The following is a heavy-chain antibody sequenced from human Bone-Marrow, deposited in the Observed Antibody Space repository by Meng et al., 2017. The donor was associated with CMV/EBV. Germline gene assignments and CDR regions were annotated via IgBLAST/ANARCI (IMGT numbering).Heavy chain of an antibody. CDR1: GYTFTSYY. Sequence: ALVKVSCKASGYTFTSYYIYWVRQAPGQGLEWMGVINPSGGSTNYAQKFQGRITMTRDTSTSTVYMELSSLRSEDTAVYYCARATLRFPDYWGQGTLVTVSS. CDR2: INPSGGST. V-gene: IGHV1-46*01. J-gene: IGHJ4*02. D-gene: IGHD3-3*01. CDR3: ARATLRFPDY.